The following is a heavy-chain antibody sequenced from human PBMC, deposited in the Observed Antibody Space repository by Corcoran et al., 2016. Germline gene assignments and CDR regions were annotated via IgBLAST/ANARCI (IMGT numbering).Heavy chain of an antibody. D-gene: IGHD5-12*01. CDR3: ARAPGYSGYGGPPYNWFDP. CDR1: GYTFTSYG. V-gene: IGHV1-18*01. CDR2: ISSYNGYT. Sequence: QVQLVQSGGEVKKPGDSVKVSCKASGYTFTSYGFTWVRQAPGQGLEWMGWISSYNGYTKYEQKFQGRVTLTTDTATRTAYMELSSLRSEDTAVYYCARAPGYSGYGGPPYNWFDPWGQGTLVTVSS. J-gene: IGHJ5*02.